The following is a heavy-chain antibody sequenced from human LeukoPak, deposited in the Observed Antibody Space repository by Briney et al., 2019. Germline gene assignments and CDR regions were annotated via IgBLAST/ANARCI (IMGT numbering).Heavy chain of an antibody. CDR1: GFTFSSYG. CDR3: ARDDYDILTGSTKYFDY. CDR2: IRYDGSNK. V-gene: IGHV3-30*02. J-gene: IGHJ4*02. D-gene: IGHD3-9*01. Sequence: PGGSLRLSCAASGFTFSSYGMHWVRQAPGKGLEWVAFIRYDGSNKYYADYVKGRFTISRDNSKNTLYLHMNSLRGEDTAVYYCARDDYDILTGSTKYFDYWGQGTLVTVSS.